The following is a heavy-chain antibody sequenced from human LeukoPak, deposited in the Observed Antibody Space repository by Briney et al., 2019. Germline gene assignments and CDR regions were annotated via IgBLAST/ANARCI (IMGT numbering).Heavy chain of an antibody. J-gene: IGHJ4*02. CDR2: INAGNGNT. V-gene: IGHV1-3*03. CDR3: ARGYYGSRPIDY. Sequence: ASVKVSCKASGYTFTSYAMHWVRQAPGQRLEWMGWINAGNGNTKYSQEFQGRVTITRDTSASTAYMELSSLRSEDMAVYYSARGYYGSRPIDYWGQGTLVTVSS. CDR1: GYTFTSYA. D-gene: IGHD3-10*01.